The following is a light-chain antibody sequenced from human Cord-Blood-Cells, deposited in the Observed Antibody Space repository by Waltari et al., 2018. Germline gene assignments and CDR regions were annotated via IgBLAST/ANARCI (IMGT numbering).Light chain of an antibody. J-gene: IGLJ2*01. V-gene: IGLV2-11*01. Sequence: QSALTQPRSVSGSPGQSVTISCTGTSRDVGGYNYVSWYQQHPGKAPKLMIYDVSKRPSGVPDRFSGSKSGNTASLTISGLQAEDEADYYCCSYAGSYTFYVVFGGGTKLTVL. CDR3: CSYAGSYTFYVV. CDR2: DVS. CDR1: SRDVGGYNY.